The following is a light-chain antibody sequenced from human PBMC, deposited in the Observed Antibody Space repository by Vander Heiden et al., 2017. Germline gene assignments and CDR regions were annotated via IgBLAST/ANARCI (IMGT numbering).Light chain of an antibody. CDR1: VLSKEY. J-gene: IGLJ3*02. CDR3: KSADNSGSYWV. V-gene: IGLV3-25*03. CDR2: KDS. Sequence: SEYLTQQPSVSLSPGEASSITCSGDVLSKEYVYWYQQKPGQATMLVIYKDSQRPSGIPERFSGSRSGTTTTLTISGAQAEDEADYHCKSADNSGSYWVFGGGTRLTVL.